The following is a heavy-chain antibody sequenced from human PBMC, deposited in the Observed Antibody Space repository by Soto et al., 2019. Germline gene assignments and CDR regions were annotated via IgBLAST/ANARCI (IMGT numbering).Heavy chain of an antibody. Sequence: GGSLRLSCAASGFTFSSYGMHWVRQAPGKGLEWVAVIWYDGSNKYYADSVKGRFTISRDNSKNTLYLQMNSLRAEDTAVYYCARDPGPTSTRFQHWGQGTLVTVSS. CDR1: GFTFSSYG. J-gene: IGHJ1*01. CDR2: IWYDGSNK. D-gene: IGHD2-2*01. V-gene: IGHV3-33*01. CDR3: ARDPGPTSTRFQH.